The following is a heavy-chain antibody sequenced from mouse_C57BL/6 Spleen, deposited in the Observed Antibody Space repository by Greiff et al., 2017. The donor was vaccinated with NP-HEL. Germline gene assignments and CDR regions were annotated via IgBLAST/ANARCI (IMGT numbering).Heavy chain of an antibody. J-gene: IGHJ1*03. Sequence: EVKLMESGGGLVQPGGSMKLSCVASGFTFSNYWMNWVRQSPEKGLEWVAQIRLKSDNYATHYAESVKGRFTISRDDSKSSVYLQMNNLRAEDTGIYYCTGEGYSWYFDVWGTGTTVTVSS. CDR3: TGEGYSWYFDV. CDR2: IRLKSDNYAT. CDR1: GFTFSNYW. D-gene: IGHD2-3*01. V-gene: IGHV6-3*01.